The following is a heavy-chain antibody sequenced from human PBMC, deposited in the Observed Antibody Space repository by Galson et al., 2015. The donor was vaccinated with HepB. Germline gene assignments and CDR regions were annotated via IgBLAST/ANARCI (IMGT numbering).Heavy chain of an antibody. CDR3: AKDGDTVTTHSSRYGCDD. D-gene: IGHD4-11*01. V-gene: IGHV1-3*01. Sequence: SVKVSCKASGYTFTSYAMHWVRQAPGQRLEWMGWINAGNGNTKYSQKFQGRVTITRDTSASTAYMELSSLRSEDTAVYYCAKDGDTVTTHSSRYGCDDWGQGTLVTVSS. CDR1: GYTFTSYA. J-gene: IGHJ4*02. CDR2: INAGNGNT.